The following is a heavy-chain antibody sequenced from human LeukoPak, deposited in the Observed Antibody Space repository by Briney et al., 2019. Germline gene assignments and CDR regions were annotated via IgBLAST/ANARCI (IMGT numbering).Heavy chain of an antibody. J-gene: IGHJ4*02. CDR1: GFTFSSYA. V-gene: IGHV3-23*01. D-gene: IGHD6-19*01. CDR3: AKGRTEGGTLALDY. CDR2: ISGSGGNT. Sequence: GGTLRLSCAASGFTFSSYAMTWVRQAPGKGLEWVSGISGSGGNTYYTDSVRGRLSISRDNSKNTLYLQVNSLRAEDTAVYYCAKGRTEGGTLALDYWGQGTLVTVSS.